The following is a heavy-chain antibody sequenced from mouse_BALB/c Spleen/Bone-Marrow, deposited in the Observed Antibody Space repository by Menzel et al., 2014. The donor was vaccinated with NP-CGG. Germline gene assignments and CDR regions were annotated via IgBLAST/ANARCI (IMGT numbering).Heavy chain of an antibody. V-gene: IGHV1S81*02. J-gene: IGHJ3*01. CDR2: INHSNGYT. CDR3: TGEGAY. CDR1: GYTFTSYY. Sequence: QVQLQQPGAELVKPGASVKLSCKASGYTFTSYYMYWVKQRPGQALEWIGEINHSNGYTNFNEKFKSKATLTVDKSSSTAYMQRSSLTSEESAVYYCTGEGAYWGQGTLVTVSA.